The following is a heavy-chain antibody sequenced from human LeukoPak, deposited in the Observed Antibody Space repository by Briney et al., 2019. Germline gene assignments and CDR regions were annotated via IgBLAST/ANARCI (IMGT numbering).Heavy chain of an antibody. CDR1: GFTFSDYY. Sequence: GGSLRLSCAASGFTFSDYYMSWIRQAPGKGLEWVANMKGDGSEIHYVDSVKGRFTISRDNAKNSLYLQMNYLRAEDTAVYYCARPAYTAAYDLWGQGTMVTVSS. CDR3: ARPAYTAAYDL. J-gene: IGHJ3*01. V-gene: IGHV3-7*01. D-gene: IGHD3-16*01. CDR2: MKGDGSEI.